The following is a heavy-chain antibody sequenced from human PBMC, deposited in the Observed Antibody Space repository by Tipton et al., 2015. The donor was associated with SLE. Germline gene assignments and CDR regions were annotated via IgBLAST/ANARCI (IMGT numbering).Heavy chain of an antibody. V-gene: IGHV3-23*01. CDR3: GRDVHDAAADY. D-gene: IGHD6-13*01. J-gene: IGHJ4*02. CDR1: GFTFSTYA. Sequence: SLRLSCAASGFTFSTYAMSWVRQAPGKGLEWVSAMSGSGGSTYYADSVKGRFTISRDNAKNTMYLQMNSLTAEDTAVYYCGRDVHDAAADYRGQGTLVTVSS. CDR2: MSGSGGST.